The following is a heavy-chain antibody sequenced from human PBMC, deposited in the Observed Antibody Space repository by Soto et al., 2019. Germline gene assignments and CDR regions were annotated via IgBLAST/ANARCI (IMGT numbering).Heavy chain of an antibody. Sequence: EVQLVESGGGLVQPGGSLRLSCAASGFTFSSYWMSWVRQAPGKGLEWVGNIKQDGSEKYYVDSVKGRFTISRDNAKNSLYLQMNSLKAEDTAVYYCARFYYDSSGYLPSPYYYYYGMDVWGQGTTVTVSS. CDR2: IKQDGSEK. V-gene: IGHV3-7*04. CDR1: GFTFSSYW. D-gene: IGHD3-22*01. J-gene: IGHJ6*02. CDR3: ARFYYDSSGYLPSPYYYYYGMDV.